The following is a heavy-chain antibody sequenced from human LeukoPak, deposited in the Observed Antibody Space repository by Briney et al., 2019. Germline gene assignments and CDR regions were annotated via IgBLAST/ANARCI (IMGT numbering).Heavy chain of an antibody. Sequence: GGSLRLSCAASGFTFSSYAMHWVRQAPGKGLEWVANVKEDGSEKNYVDSVKGRFTISRDNAKNSVYLQMNSLSAEDTAVYYCARDYGAVSGSYYDYWGQGTLVTVSS. CDR3: ARDYGAVSGSYYDY. J-gene: IGHJ4*02. D-gene: IGHD3-10*01. CDR1: GFTFSSYA. V-gene: IGHV3-7*01. CDR2: VKEDGSEK.